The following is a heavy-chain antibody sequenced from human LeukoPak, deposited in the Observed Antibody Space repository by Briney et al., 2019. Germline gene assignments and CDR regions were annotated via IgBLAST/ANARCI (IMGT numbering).Heavy chain of an antibody. V-gene: IGHV3-23*01. D-gene: IGHD4-17*01. CDR1: GFTFSSYA. CDR3: GKVGRGMTTIATDAFDI. CDR2: IGGSGGGI. Sequence: GGSLRLSCAASGFTFSSYAMSLVRQAPGEGLEWVSGIGGSGGGIYYADSVKGRFTISRDNSMNTLYLQVNSLRAEDTAIYYCGKVGRGMTTIATDAFDIWGQGTVVTVSS. J-gene: IGHJ3*02.